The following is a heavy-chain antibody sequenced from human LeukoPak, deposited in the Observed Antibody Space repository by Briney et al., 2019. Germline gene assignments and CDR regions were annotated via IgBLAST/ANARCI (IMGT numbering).Heavy chain of an antibody. Sequence: GRSLRLSCAPSGFTFSIYAMSWVRQAPGKGLEWVSAIAGSGGSTYYADSVKGRFTISRDNSKNTLYLQMNSLRADDTAVYFCASQPPIGVAGLDYYGMDVWGQGTTVTVSS. CDR2: IAGSGGST. V-gene: IGHV3-23*01. CDR1: GFTFSIYA. J-gene: IGHJ6*02. CDR3: ASQPPIGVAGLDYYGMDV. D-gene: IGHD6-19*01.